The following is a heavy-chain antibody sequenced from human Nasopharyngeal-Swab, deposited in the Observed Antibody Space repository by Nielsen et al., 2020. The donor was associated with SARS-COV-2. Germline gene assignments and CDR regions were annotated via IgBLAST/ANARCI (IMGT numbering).Heavy chain of an antibody. D-gene: IGHD2-21*01. CDR3: ARGLASWAIDF. V-gene: IGHV1-3*01. Sequence: ASVKVSCKASGYTFTTYTIYWVRQAPGQRLEWMGWINAGNGNTKYSQKFQGRVTITRDTSASTAYMELSSLRFEDTAVYYCARGLASWAIDFWGQGTLVTVSS. CDR2: INAGNGNT. CDR1: GYTFTTYT. J-gene: IGHJ4*02.